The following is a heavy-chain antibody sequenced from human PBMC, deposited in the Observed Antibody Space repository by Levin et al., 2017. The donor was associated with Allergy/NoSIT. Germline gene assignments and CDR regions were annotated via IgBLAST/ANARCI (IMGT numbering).Heavy chain of an antibody. CDR2: ISPYNGNT. D-gene: IGHD3-10*01. CDR1: GYTSTSYG. V-gene: IGHV1-18*01. Sequence: ASVKVSCKASGYTSTSYGISWVRQAPGQGLEWMGWISPYNGNTNYAQKLQGRVTMTTDTSTSTAYMELRSLRSDDTAVYYCARDYYYGSGSYRRWFDPWGQGTLVTVSS. CDR3: ARDYYYGSGSYRRWFDP. J-gene: IGHJ5*02.